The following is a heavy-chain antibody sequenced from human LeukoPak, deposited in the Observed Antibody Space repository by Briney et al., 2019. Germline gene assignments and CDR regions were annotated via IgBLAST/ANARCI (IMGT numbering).Heavy chain of an antibody. J-gene: IGHJ4*02. Sequence: SETLSLTCIVSGGSTSIYYWSWIRQPPGKGLEWIGYIHYSGSTNYNPSLKSRVTISLDTSKNQFSLKLSSVTAADTAVYYCARLFWSDSHSFDYWGQGTLVTVSS. CDR2: IHYSGST. CDR1: GGSTSIYY. CDR3: ARLFWSDSHSFDY. V-gene: IGHV4-59*01. D-gene: IGHD3-3*01.